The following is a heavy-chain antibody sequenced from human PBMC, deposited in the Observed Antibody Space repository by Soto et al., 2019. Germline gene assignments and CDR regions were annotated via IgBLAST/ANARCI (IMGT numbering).Heavy chain of an antibody. CDR3: AKDSWAIFGVPAGEYYAMDV. J-gene: IGHJ6*02. Sequence: PLGSVSHSCASSGFTFISYSMSWVRQAPGKGLEWVSAISGSGGTTYYSDSVKGRFTISRDNSKNTVYLQMNDLRVEDAAEYFCAKDSWAIFGVPAGEYYAMDVWGQGTTVTVSS. CDR2: ISGSGGTT. D-gene: IGHD3-3*01. CDR1: GFTFISYS. V-gene: IGHV3-23*01.